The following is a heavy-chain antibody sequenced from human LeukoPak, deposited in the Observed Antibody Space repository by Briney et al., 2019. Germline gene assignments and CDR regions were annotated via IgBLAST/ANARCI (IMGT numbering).Heavy chain of an antibody. D-gene: IGHD3-22*01. CDR3: ARDRPPYYYDSSGLNDDAFDI. Sequence: GGSLRLSCAASGFTFSSYGMHWVRQAPGKGLEWVAVIWYEGSNKYYADSVKGRFTISRDNSKNTLYLQMNSLRAEDTAVYYCARDRPPYYYDSSGLNDDAFDIWGQGTMVTVSS. V-gene: IGHV3-33*01. J-gene: IGHJ3*02. CDR1: GFTFSSYG. CDR2: IWYEGSNK.